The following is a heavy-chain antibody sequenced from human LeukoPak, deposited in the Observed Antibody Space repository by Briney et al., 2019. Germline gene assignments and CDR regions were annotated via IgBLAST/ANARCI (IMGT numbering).Heavy chain of an antibody. Sequence: SGGSLRLSCTASTFSFCDYAMSWVRQAPGKGLEWVGFIRSKAFGGTAEYAASVKGRFTISRDDSKSIAYLQMNSLKSEDTAVYYCTRAPYSNYVNLDYWGQGTLVTVSS. CDR1: TFSFCDYA. J-gene: IGHJ4*02. CDR3: TRAPYSNYVNLDY. V-gene: IGHV3-49*04. CDR2: IRSKAFGGTA. D-gene: IGHD4-11*01.